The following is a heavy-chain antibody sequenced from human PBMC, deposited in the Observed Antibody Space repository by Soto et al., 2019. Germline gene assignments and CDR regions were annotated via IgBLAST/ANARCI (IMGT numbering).Heavy chain of an antibody. CDR3: ARRGGGVVLAATTPFDY. CDR1: SGSISTANW. Sequence: QVPLQESGARLVRPSGTLSLTCTVSSGSISTANWWSWVRQPPGRGLEWIGEIYHSGSTNYNLSLKSRVTLSVDKSKNQFSLRLSSVTAADTATYYCARRGGGVVLAATTPFDYWGQGTLVTVSS. J-gene: IGHJ4*02. CDR2: IYHSGST. V-gene: IGHV4-4*02. D-gene: IGHD2-15*01.